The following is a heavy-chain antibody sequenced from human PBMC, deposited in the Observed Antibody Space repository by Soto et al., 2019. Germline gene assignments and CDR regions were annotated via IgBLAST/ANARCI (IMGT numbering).Heavy chain of an antibody. CDR1: GFTFSDYY. CDR3: ARDGEFRYSYGTNYSDY. D-gene: IGHD5-18*01. J-gene: IGHJ4*02. CDR2: ISNNGSNK. V-gene: IGHV3-30-3*01. Sequence: PGGSLRLSCAASGFTFSDYYMSWIRQAPGKGLEWVADISNNGSNKYYADSVKGRFTISRDNSKNTLYLQMNSLRAEDTAVYYCARDGEFRYSYGTNYSDYWGQGTLVTVSS.